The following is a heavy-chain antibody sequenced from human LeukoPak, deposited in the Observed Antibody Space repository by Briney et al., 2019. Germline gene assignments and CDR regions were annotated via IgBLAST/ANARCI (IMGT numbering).Heavy chain of an antibody. CDR2: INPNSGGT. D-gene: IGHD2-2*03. CDR1: GYTFTSYY. V-gene: IGHV1-2*02. CDR3: ARDLDIVVVAAPNWFDP. J-gene: IGHJ5*02. Sequence: ASVKVSCKASGYTFTSYYMHWVRQAPGQGLEWMGWINPNSGGTNYAQKFQGRVTMTRDTSISTAYMELSRLRSDDTAVYYCARDLDIVVVAAPNWFDPWGQGTLVTVSS.